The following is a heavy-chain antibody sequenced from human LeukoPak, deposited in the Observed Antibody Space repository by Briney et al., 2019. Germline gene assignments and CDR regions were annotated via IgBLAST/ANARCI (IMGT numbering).Heavy chain of an antibody. D-gene: IGHD5-12*01. Sequence: SETLSLTCAVYGGSFSGYYWSWIRQPPGKGLEWIGEINHSGSTNYNPSLKSRITISVDTSQNQFSLKLSSVTAADTAVYYCARDGYSGSDALWGQGTLVTVSS. V-gene: IGHV4-34*01. CDR1: GGSFSGYY. CDR2: INHSGST. J-gene: IGHJ4*02. CDR3: ARDGYSGSDAL.